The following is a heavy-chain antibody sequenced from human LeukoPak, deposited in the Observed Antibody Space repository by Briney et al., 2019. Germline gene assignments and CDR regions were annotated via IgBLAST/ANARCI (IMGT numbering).Heavy chain of an antibody. V-gene: IGHV4-59*08. CDR3: ARHSETYYFY. CDR1: GGSISSYY. J-gene: IGHJ4*02. D-gene: IGHD1-26*01. Sequence: SETLSLTCNVFGGSISSYYWSWIRQPPGKGLEWIGYIYSYSGSSNYNPSLKSRVTISVDTSKNQFSLKLSSVTAADTAVYYCARHSETYYFYWGQGTLVTVSS. CDR2: IYSYSGSS.